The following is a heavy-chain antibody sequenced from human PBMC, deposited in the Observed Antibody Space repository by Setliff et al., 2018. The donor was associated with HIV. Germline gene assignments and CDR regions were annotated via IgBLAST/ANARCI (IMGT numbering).Heavy chain of an antibody. J-gene: IGHJ2*01. CDR1: RGSFSHYY. CDR3: ARVRFSFNNVRCFDL. CDR2: INQERTT. Sequence: SQTLSLTCAVYRGSFSHYYWTWIRQSPGKGLEWIAEINQERTTFYNPSLKSRLIMSLDTPRNEVSLRLNSVTAADTATYFCARVRFSFNNVRCFDLWGPGTRVTVSS. V-gene: IGHV4-34*01. D-gene: IGHD1-20*01.